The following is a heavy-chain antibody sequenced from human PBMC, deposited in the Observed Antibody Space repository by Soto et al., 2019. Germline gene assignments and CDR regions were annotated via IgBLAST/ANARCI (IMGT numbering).Heavy chain of an antibody. J-gene: IGHJ4*02. Sequence: QLQLQESGPGLVKPSETLSLTCTVSGGSISSSSYYWGWIRQPPGKGLEWIGSIYYSGSTYYNPSLKSRVTISVDTSKNQFSLKLSSVTAADPAVYYCARGRGITRSLDYWGQGTLVTVSS. D-gene: IGHD3-10*01. CDR3: ARGRGITRSLDY. CDR2: IYYSGST. V-gene: IGHV4-39*01. CDR1: GGSISSSSYY.